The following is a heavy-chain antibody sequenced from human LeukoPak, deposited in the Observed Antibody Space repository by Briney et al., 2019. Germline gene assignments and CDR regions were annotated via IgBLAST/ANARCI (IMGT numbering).Heavy chain of an antibody. D-gene: IGHD3-10*01. CDR1: GGSFNGYY. CDR3: ARGGSGSYYSPFDY. J-gene: IGHJ4*02. Sequence: SETLSLTCAVYGGSFNGYYWSWIRQPPGKGLEWIGEINHSGSTNYNPSPKSRVTISVDTSKNQFSLKLSSVTAADTAVYYCARGGSGSYYSPFDYWGQGTLVTVSS. CDR2: INHSGST. V-gene: IGHV4-34*01.